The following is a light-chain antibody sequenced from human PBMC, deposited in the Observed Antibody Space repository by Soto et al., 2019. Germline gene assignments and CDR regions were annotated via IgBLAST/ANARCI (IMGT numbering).Light chain of an antibody. CDR1: QSVSSSF. Sequence: EIVLTQSPGTLSLSPGERATLSCRASQSVSSSFLAWYQQKPGQAPRLLIYGASSRATGIPDRFSGSGSGTDFTLTISRLEPEHFAVYYCQQYDNSPLTFGGGTKVEI. V-gene: IGKV3-20*01. CDR3: QQYDNSPLT. J-gene: IGKJ4*01. CDR2: GAS.